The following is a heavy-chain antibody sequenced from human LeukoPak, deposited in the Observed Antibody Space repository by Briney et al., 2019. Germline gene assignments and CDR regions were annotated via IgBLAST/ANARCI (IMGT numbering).Heavy chain of an antibody. CDR1: GFIFSNYA. J-gene: IGHJ5*02. CDR2: ISDSGGST. D-gene: IGHD2/OR15-2a*01. CDR3: LRSAVIPDNWFDP. Sequence: GGSLRLSCAASGFIFSNYAMNWVRQAPGKGLEWVSVISDSGGSTYYADSVKGRFTISRDNSKNMLYLQMNSLRAEDTAVYLYLRSAVIPDNWFDPWGQGTLVTVSS. V-gene: IGHV3-23*01.